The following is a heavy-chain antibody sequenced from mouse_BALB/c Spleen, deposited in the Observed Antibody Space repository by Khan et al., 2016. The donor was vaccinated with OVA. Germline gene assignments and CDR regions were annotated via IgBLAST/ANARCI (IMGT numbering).Heavy chain of an antibody. CDR3: ARAYYRYDGYYAMDY. D-gene: IGHD2-14*01. J-gene: IGHJ4*01. Sequence: QVQLKDSGPGLVAPSQSLSITCTVSGFSLSRYNIHWVRQPPGKGLEWLGMIWGGGGTDYNSTLKSRLSIRKDNSKSQVLLKMNSLQTDDTARYYCARAYYRYDGYYAMDYWGQGTSVTVSS. CDR1: GFSLSRYN. V-gene: IGHV2-6-4*01. CDR2: IWGGGGT.